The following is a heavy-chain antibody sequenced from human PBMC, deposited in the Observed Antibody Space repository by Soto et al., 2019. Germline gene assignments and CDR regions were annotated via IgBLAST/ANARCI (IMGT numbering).Heavy chain of an antibody. CDR1: GFTFSDYY. J-gene: IGHJ4*02. CDR2: ISSSNTYT. D-gene: IGHD3-16*01. CDR3: ARRTGGNDFDY. V-gene: IGHV3-11*06. Sequence: QVQLVESGGGLVKPGGSLRLSCAASGFTFSDYYMSWIRQAPGKGLEWVSYISSSNTYTNYADSVKGRFTISRDNAKNSLCLQMNSLRAEDTAVYYCARRTGGNDFDYWGQGALVTVSS.